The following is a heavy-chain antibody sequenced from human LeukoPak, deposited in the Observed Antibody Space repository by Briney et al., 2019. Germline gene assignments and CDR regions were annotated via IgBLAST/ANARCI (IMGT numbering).Heavy chain of an antibody. V-gene: IGHV3-33*01. CDR2: TWYDGDHT. J-gene: IGHJ6*02. D-gene: IGHD6-13*01. CDR1: GFIFSNFA. CDR3: ARELAADPYYDYAMDV. Sequence: GGSLRLSCAASGFIFSNFAMHWARQAPGKGLEWVAVTWYDGDHTYYADSVKGRFTISRDNFKNTLYLQMNSLRADDTAVYYCARELAADPYYDYAMDVWGQGTTVTVSS.